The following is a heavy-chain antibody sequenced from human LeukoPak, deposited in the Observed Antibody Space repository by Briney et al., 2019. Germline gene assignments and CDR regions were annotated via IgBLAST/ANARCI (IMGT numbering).Heavy chain of an antibody. CDR2: ISRGSSSI. D-gene: IGHD4-17*01. J-gene: IGHJ4*02. CDR3: SRGATVTSPFDY. V-gene: IGHV3-48*02. CDR1: GFTFSNYN. Sequence: GGSLRLSCAASGFTFSNYNMNWVRQAPGKGLEWVSKISRGSSSIYYADSVKGRFTISRDNARNSVFLQMNSLRDEDTAVYYCSRGATVTSPFDYWGQGTLVTVSS.